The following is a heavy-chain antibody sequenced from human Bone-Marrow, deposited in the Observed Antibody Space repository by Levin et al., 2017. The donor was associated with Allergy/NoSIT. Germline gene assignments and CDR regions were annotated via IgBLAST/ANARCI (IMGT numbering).Heavy chain of an antibody. Sequence: SETLSLTCTVSGGSISSYYWSWIRQPPGKGLEWIGYIYYSGSTNYNPSLKSRVTISVDTSKNQFSLKLSSVTGADTAVYYCARVLYSSGWYWFGAFDIWGQGTMVTVSS. CDR2: IYYSGST. CDR3: ARVLYSSGWYWFGAFDI. CDR1: GGSISSYY. V-gene: IGHV4-59*01. D-gene: IGHD6-19*01. J-gene: IGHJ3*02.